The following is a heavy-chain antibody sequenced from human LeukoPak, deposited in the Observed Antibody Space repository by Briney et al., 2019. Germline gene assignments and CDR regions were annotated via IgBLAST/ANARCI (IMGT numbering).Heavy chain of an antibody. CDR1: GFTFSSYA. D-gene: IGHD6-6*01. CDR2: ISGSGGST. Sequence: PGGSLRLSCAASGFTFSSYAMSWVRQAPGKGLEWVSAISGSGGSTYYADSVKGRFTISRDNSKNTLYLQMNSLRAEDTAVYYCASQMRGKSSSSGTLYYYGMDVWGQGTTVTVSS. V-gene: IGHV3-23*01. CDR3: ASQMRGKSSSSGTLYYYGMDV. J-gene: IGHJ6*02.